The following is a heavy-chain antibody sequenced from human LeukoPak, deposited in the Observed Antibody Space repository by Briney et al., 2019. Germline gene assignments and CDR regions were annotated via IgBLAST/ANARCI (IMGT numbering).Heavy chain of an antibody. J-gene: IGHJ3*02. V-gene: IGHV3-53*05. Sequence: PGGSLRLSCAASGFTVSSNYMSWVRQAPGKGLEWVSVIYSGDNTYYADSVKGRFTISRDISKNTLYLQMNSLRVEDMALYYCAKGPTWGSGAFDIWGQGTMVTVSS. CDR3: AKGPTWGSGAFDI. CDR2: IYSGDNT. CDR1: GFTVSSNY. D-gene: IGHD7-27*01.